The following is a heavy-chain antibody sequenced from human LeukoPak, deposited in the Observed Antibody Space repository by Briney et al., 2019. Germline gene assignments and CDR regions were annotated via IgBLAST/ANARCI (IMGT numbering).Heavy chain of an antibody. CDR3: ARGAPRGEYCGGGRCNYCVY. D-gene: IGHD2-15*01. V-gene: IGHV1-69*01. CDR2: IIPIFGTA. J-gene: IGHJ4*02. Sequence: ASVKVSCKASGGTFSSYAISWVRQAPGQGLEWMGGIIPIFGTANYAQKFQGRVTITADESTSTAYMELSSLRSEDTAVYYCARGAPRGEYCGGGRCNYCVYWGQGTLITVSS. CDR1: GGTFSSYA.